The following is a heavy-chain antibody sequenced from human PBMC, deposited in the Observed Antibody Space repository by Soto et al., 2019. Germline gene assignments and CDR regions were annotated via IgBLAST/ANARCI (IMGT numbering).Heavy chain of an antibody. D-gene: IGHD3-16*02. J-gene: IGHJ4*02. CDR1: GFTFSSYS. CDR2: ISSSSSYI. CDR3: ARDSAFGXVIVDLNY. V-gene: IGHV3-21*01. Sequence: EVQLVESGGGLVKPGGSLRLSCAASGFTFSSYSMNWVRQAPGKGLEWVSSISSSSSYIYYADSVKGRFTISRDNAKNSLYLQMNSLRAEDTAVYYCARDSAFGXVIVDLNYWGQGTLVTVSS.